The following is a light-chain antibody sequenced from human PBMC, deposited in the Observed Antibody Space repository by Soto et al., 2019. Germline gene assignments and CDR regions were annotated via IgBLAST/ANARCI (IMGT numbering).Light chain of an antibody. CDR2: ATS. Sequence: EIVMTQSPATLSVSPGERASLSCRASQSVSSNLAWYQQKPGQTPRLLIFATSTRATGIPARFSGSGSGTEFTLNISSRQSEDFAVYYCQHDNNWPLTFGGGTKVEIK. V-gene: IGKV3-15*01. CDR1: QSVSSN. CDR3: QHDNNWPLT. J-gene: IGKJ4*02.